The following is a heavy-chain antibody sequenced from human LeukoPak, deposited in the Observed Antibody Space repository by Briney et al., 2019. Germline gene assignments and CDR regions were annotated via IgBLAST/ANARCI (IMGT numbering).Heavy chain of an antibody. D-gene: IGHD1-26*01. CDR3: AKGALRWELRIGMNYFDY. Sequence: PGGSLRLSCAASGFTFSSYAMSWVRQAPGKGLEWVSALSGSGGSTYYADSVKGRFTISRDNSKNTLYLQMNSLRAEDTAVYYCAKGALRWELRIGMNYFDYWGQGTLVTVSS. CDR2: LSGSGGST. J-gene: IGHJ4*02. CDR1: GFTFSSYA. V-gene: IGHV3-23*01.